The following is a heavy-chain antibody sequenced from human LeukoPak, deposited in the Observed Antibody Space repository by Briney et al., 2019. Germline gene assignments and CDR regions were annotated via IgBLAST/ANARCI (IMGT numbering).Heavy chain of an antibody. J-gene: IGHJ6*03. CDR2: ISSSSSTI. V-gene: IGHV3-48*01. CDR1: GFSFSTYG. Sequence: GGTLRLSCAASGFSFSTYGMSWVCQAPGKGLEWVSYISSSSSTIYYADSVKGRFTISRDNAKNSLYLQMNSLRAEDTAVYYCARAGDGVSFHMDVWGKGTTVTISS. D-gene: IGHD3-16*02. CDR3: ARAGDGVSFHMDV.